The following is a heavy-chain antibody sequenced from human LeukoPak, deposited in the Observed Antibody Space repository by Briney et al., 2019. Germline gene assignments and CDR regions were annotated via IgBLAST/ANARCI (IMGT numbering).Heavy chain of an antibody. J-gene: IGHJ6*02. D-gene: IGHD3-3*01. Sequence: SETLSLSCTVSGGSISSYYWSWIRQPPGKGLEWIGYIYYSGSTNYNPSLKSRVTISVDTSKNQFSLKLSSVTAADTAVYYCARGHYDFWSGYYFSPFYYYGMGVWGQGTTVTVSS. CDR3: ARGHYDFWSGYYFSPFYYYGMGV. CDR2: IYYSGST. V-gene: IGHV4-59*01. CDR1: GGSISSYY.